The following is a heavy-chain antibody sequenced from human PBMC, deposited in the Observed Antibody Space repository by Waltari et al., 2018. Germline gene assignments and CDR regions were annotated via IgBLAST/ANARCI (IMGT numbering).Heavy chain of an antibody. CDR3: AGDSSSSSKNWCDP. V-gene: IGHV1-69*05. J-gene: IGHJ5*02. CDR1: GGTLRGYA. D-gene: IGHD6-13*01. Sequence: QVQLVQAGAEVKMHGSSVKVSCKASGGTLRGYAIRWVRQAPGQGLEWMGWIIPIFGTANYAHTFQGRVTITTDEATSTAYMELSSLRSEDTAVYYCAGDSSSSSKNWCDPWGQGTLVTVSS. CDR2: IIPIFGTA.